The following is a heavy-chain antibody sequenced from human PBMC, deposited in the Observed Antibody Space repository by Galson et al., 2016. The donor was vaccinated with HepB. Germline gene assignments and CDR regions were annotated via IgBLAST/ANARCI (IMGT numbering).Heavy chain of an antibody. J-gene: IGHJ4*02. CDR1: EFNFSRYA. CDR2: ISNDGTNE. Sequence: SLRLSCAASEFNFSRYAMHWVRQAPGKGLEWVALISNDGTNEYYEDSVRGRFTISRDNSKNTLYLQMNSLRGEDTAVYFCAKDRSSGNYYDPVLFDSWGQGTLVTVSS. D-gene: IGHD1-26*01. CDR3: AKDRSSGNYYDPVLFDS. V-gene: IGHV3-30*04.